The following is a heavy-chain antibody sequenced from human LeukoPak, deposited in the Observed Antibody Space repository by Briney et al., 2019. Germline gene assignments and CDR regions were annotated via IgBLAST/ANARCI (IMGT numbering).Heavy chain of an antibody. Sequence: SETLSLTCTVSGGSISSNTYSWGWIRQPPGKGLEWIGSIYYSGSTYYNPSLKSRVTISVDTSKNQFSLKLNSVTAADTAVYYCARESMVRGVIIRYFDYWGQGTLVTVSP. J-gene: IGHJ4*02. V-gene: IGHV4-39*07. CDR2: IYYSGST. D-gene: IGHD3-10*01. CDR3: ARESMVRGVIIRYFDY. CDR1: GGSISSNTYS.